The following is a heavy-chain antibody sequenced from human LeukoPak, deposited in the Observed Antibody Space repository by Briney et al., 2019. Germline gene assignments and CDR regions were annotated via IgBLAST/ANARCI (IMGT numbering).Heavy chain of an antibody. CDR3: ARDLGSTGYDLYDS. CDR1: GFIFSNYW. CDR2: IRQDGSER. J-gene: IGHJ4*02. D-gene: IGHD5-12*01. Sequence: PGGSLRLSCAASGFIFSNYWMTWVRQAPGKGLEWVAHIRQDGSERHYVDSVKDRFTISRDNAKNSLDLQMDSLRAEDTAVYYCARDLGSTGYDLYDSWGQGTLVTVSS. V-gene: IGHV3-7*01.